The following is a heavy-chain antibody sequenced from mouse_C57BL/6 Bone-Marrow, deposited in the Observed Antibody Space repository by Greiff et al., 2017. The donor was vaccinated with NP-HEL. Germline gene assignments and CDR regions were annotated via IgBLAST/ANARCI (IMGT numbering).Heavy chain of an antibody. V-gene: IGHV5-16*01. CDR2: INYDGSST. Sequence: EVQVVESEGGLVQPGSSMKLSCTASGFTFSDYYMAWVRQVPEKGLEWVANINYDGSSTYYLDSLKSRFIISRDNAKNILYLQMSSLKSEDTATYYCERDYGNYSDWYFDVWGTGTTVTVSS. J-gene: IGHJ1*03. CDR3: ERDYGNYSDWYFDV. D-gene: IGHD2-1*01. CDR1: GFTFSDYY.